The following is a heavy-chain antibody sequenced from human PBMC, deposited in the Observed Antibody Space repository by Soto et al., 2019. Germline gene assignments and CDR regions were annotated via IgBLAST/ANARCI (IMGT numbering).Heavy chain of an antibody. D-gene: IGHD2-15*01. V-gene: IGHV4-30-2*01. Sequence: SETLSLTCAVSGGSISSGGYSWSWIRQPPGKGLERIGYIYHSGSTYYNPYLKSRVTISVDRSKNQFSLKLSSVTAADTAVYYCARAPTQCSGGSCYLNWFDPWGQVTRVTVAS. CDR3: ARAPTQCSGGSCYLNWFDP. CDR1: GGSISSGGYS. J-gene: IGHJ5*02. CDR2: IYHSGST.